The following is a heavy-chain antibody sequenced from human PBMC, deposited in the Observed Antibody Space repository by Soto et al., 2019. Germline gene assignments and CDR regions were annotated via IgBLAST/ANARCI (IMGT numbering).Heavy chain of an antibody. Sequence: SETLSLTCTVSGGSISYYYWSWIRQPPGKGLEWIGYIYYTGSTNYDPSLKSRVTISVDTSKNQFSLKLSSVTTADTAVYYCARGLDIAAYYFDYWGQGTLVTVSS. J-gene: IGHJ4*02. CDR3: ARGLDIAAYYFDY. CDR1: GGSISYYY. D-gene: IGHD5-12*01. V-gene: IGHV4-59*01. CDR2: IYYTGST.